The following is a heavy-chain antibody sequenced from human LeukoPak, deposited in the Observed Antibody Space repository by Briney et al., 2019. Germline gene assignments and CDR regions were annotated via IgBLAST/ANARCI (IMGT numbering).Heavy chain of an antibody. D-gene: IGHD1-1*01. J-gene: IGHJ4*02. V-gene: IGHV4-4*02. Sequence: PSGTLSLTCAVSGGSISSNNWWGWVRQPPGKGLEWIGEIYHSGSPNYNPSRKSRVTISVDKSRNHFSLNLSSVTAADTAVYYCARVNINNWHSCDYWGQGTLVTVSS. CDR2: IYHSGSP. CDR3: ARVNINNWHSCDY. CDR1: GGSISSNNW.